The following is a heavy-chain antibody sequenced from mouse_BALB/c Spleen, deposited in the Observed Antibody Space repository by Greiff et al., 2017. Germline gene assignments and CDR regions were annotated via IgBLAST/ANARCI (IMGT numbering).Heavy chain of an antibody. D-gene: IGHD1-2*01. CDR1: GYTFTSYW. CDR2: IYPGDGDT. CDR3: ARRDTATGYAMDY. J-gene: IGHJ4*01. Sequence: VKLMESGAELARPGASVKLSCKASGYTFTSYWMQWVKQRPGQGLEWIGAIYPGDGDTRYTQKFKGKATLTADKSSSTAYMQLSSLASEDSAVYYCARRDTATGYAMDYWGQGTSVTVSS. V-gene: IGHV1-87*01.